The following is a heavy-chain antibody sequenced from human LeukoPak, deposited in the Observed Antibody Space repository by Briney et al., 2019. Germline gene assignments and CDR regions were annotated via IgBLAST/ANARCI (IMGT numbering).Heavy chain of an antibody. CDR3: ARDLSSGYHGY. CDR1: GGTFSSYA. Sequence: PVKVSCKASGGTFSSYAISWVRQAPGQGLEWMGRIIPIFGTANYAQRFQGRVTITTDESTSTAYMELSSLRSEDTAVYYCARDLSSGYHGYWGQGTLVTVSS. D-gene: IGHD3-22*01. J-gene: IGHJ4*02. CDR2: IIPIFGTA. V-gene: IGHV1-69*05.